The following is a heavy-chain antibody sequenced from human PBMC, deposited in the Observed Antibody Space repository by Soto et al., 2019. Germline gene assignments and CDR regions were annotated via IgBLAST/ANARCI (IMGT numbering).Heavy chain of an antibody. CDR1: GDSISSSIYY. CDR2: IYYSGST. V-gene: IGHV4-39*01. J-gene: IGHJ4*02. D-gene: IGHD6-13*01. CDR3: ASQAAVGTRRGACYFDY. Sequence: QLQLQESGPGLVKPSETLSLTCTVSGDSISSSIYYWGWIRQPPGKGLEWIGTIYYSGSTFYNPSLKSRVTISVDTSKNRFSLRLSSVTAADTAVYYCASQAAVGTRRGACYFDYWGQGTLVTVSS.